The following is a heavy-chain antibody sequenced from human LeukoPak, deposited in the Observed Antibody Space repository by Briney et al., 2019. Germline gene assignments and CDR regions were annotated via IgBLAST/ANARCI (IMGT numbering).Heavy chain of an antibody. D-gene: IGHD6-25*01. J-gene: IGHJ5*02. CDR1: GFIFSSHA. Sequence: GGSLRLSCAASGFIFSSHAMSWVRQAPGKGLEWVSGISGLGGTTDYADSVKGRFTISRDNSKNSLYLQMNSLRAEDTAVYYCARDHSSDITWGQGTLVTVSS. CDR3: ARDHSSDIT. V-gene: IGHV3-23*01. CDR2: ISGLGGTT.